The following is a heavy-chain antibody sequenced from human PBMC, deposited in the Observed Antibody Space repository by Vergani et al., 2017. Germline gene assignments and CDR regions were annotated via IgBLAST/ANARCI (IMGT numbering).Heavy chain of an antibody. V-gene: IGHV4-4*02. CDR1: GGSISSDNW. Sequence: QVQLQQWGPGLVTPSGTLSLTCAVYGGSISSDNWWNWVRQAPGKGLQWIGEIHRSRSNNYNPSLRRRVTISLDKSKNQFSLKLTSVTAADTAVYFCASNPRLGGDVVDSWGQGTLVTVSS. CDR2: IHRSRSN. D-gene: IGHD3-16*01. CDR3: ASNPRLGGDVVDS. J-gene: IGHJ4*02.